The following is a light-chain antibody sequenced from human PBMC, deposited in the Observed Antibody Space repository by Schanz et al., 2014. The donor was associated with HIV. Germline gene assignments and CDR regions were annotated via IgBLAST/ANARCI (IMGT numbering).Light chain of an antibody. V-gene: IGKV3-20*01. CDR2: AAS. Sequence: EIVLTQSPGTLSLSPGERATLSCRASQTVTNNFFAWYQQKPGQSPRLLIYAASTRATGIPDRFSGSESGTDFTLTISRVEPEDYAVYYCQQYDSPPWTFGQGTKVEVK. CDR1: QTVTNNF. CDR3: QQYDSPPWT. J-gene: IGKJ1*01.